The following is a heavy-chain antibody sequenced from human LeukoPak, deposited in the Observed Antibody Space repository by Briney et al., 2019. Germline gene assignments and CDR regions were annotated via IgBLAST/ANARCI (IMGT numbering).Heavy chain of an antibody. CDR1: GFTFSSYA. J-gene: IGHJ5*02. CDR2: ISYDGGNK. Sequence: GRSLRLSCAASGFTFSSYAMHWVRQAPGKGLEWVAVISYDGGNKYYADSVKGRFTISRDNSKNTLYLQMNSLRAEDTAVYYCARDPSKADPWGQGTLVTVSS. V-gene: IGHV3-30-3*01. CDR3: ARDPSKADP.